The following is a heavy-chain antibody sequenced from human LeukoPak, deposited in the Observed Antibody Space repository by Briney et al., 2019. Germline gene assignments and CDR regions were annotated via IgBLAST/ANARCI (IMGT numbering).Heavy chain of an antibody. V-gene: IGHV1-18*04. J-gene: IGHJ2*01. D-gene: IGHD6-13*01. CDR2: ISTYNGNT. CDR1: GYTFTNYG. Sequence: GASVKVSCKASGYTFTNYGISWVRQAPGQGLEWMGWISTYNGNTNYAQNLQGRVTMTTGTSTSTAYMELRSLRSDDTAMYYCARQGGAAAGTGYFDLWGRGTLVTVSS. CDR3: ARQGGAAAGTGYFDL.